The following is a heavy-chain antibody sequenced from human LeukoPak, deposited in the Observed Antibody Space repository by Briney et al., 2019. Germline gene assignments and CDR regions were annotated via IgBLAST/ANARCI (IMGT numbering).Heavy chain of an antibody. J-gene: IGHJ4*02. CDR2: IYHSGST. CDR3: ARRECGGDCYLDY. V-gene: IGHV4-4*02. D-gene: IGHD2-21*01. CDR1: GGSISSSNW. Sequence: SGTLSLTCAVSGGSISSSNWWSWVRQPPGKGLEWIGEIYHSGSTNYNPSLKSRVTISVDTSKNQFSLKLSSVTAADTAVYYCARRECGGDCYLDYWGQGTLVTVSS.